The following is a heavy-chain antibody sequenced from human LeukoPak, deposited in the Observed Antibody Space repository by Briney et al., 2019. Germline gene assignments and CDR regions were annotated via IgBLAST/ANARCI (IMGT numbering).Heavy chain of an antibody. CDR2: ISYDGSNK. J-gene: IGHJ6*02. V-gene: IGHV3-30*03. D-gene: IGHD5-18*01. CDR1: GFTFSSYG. Sequence: GGSLRLSCAASGFTFSSYGMHWVRQAPGKGLEWVAVISYDGSNKYYADSVKGRFTISRDNSKNTLYLQMNSLRAEDTAVYYCARRRGYSYGPYYYYGMDVWGQGTTVTVSS. CDR3: ARRRGYSYGPYYYYGMDV.